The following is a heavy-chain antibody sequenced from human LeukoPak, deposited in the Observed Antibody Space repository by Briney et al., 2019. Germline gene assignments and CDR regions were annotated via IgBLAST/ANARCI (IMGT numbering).Heavy chain of an antibody. J-gene: IGHJ4*02. CDR3: AKDPVATTVTTSAYY. Sequence: PGGSLRLSCAASGFTFSSCAMSWVRQAPGKGLEWVSAISGSGGSTYYADSVKGRFTISRDNSKNTLYLQMNSLRAEDTAVYYCAKDPVATTVTTSAYYWGQGTLVTVSS. CDR2: ISGSGGST. D-gene: IGHD4-17*01. V-gene: IGHV3-23*01. CDR1: GFTFSSCA.